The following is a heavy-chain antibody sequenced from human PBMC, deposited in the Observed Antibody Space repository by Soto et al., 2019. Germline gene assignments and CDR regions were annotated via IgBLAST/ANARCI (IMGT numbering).Heavy chain of an antibody. CDR2: IIPIFGTA. Sequence: VKVSCKASGGTFSSYAISWVRQAPGQGLEWMGGIIPIFGTANYAQKFQGRVTITADESTSTAYMELSSLRSEDTAVYYCARRGYSTGTTPRYYYGMDVWGQGTTVTVSS. V-gene: IGHV1-69*13. CDR3: ARRGYSTGTTPRYYYGMDV. J-gene: IGHJ6*02. CDR1: GGTFSSYA. D-gene: IGHD1-7*01.